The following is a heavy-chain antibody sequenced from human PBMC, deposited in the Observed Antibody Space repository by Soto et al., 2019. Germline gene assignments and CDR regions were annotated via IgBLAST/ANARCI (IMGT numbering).Heavy chain of an antibody. V-gene: IGHV3-48*02. Sequence: TGGSLRLSCAASGFTFSSYSMNWVRQAPGKGLEWVSYISSSSSTIYYADSVKGRFTISRDNAKNSLYPQMNSLRDEDTAVYYCARVGSTRGAFDIWGQGTMVTVSS. CDR1: GFTFSSYS. D-gene: IGHD2-2*01. J-gene: IGHJ3*02. CDR2: ISSSSSTI. CDR3: ARVGSTRGAFDI.